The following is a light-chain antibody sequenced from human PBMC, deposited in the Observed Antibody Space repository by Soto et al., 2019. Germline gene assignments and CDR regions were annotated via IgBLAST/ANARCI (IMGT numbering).Light chain of an antibody. CDR2: AAS. CDR1: QDIIRH. V-gene: IGKV1-39*01. Sequence: DIQMTQSPSSLSASLGDGVTITCRASQDIIRHLNWYQHKPGRAPRLLIYAASTLQSGVPSRFTGSGSGTEFTLTISGLQPEDFATYYCQHSYTVPIAFGQGTRLEI. J-gene: IGKJ5*01. CDR3: QHSYTVPIA.